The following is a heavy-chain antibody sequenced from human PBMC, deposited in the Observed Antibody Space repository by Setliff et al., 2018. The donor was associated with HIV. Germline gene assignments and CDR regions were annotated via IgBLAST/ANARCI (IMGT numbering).Heavy chain of an antibody. J-gene: IGHJ4*02. CDR1: GYTFTSYY. V-gene: IGHV1-2*04. CDR2: INPNSGGT. Sequence: GASVKVSCKASGYTFTSYYMHWVRQAPGQGLEWMGWINPNSGGTNYAQKFQGWVTMTRDTSASTAYMELSSLRSEDTAVYYCARDHQTMLWLDYWGQGTLVTVSS. CDR3: ARDHQTMLWLDY. D-gene: IGHD2-21*01.